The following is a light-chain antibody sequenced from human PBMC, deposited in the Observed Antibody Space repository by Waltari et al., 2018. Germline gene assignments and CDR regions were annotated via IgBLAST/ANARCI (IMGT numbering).Light chain of an antibody. V-gene: IGLV2-11*01. CDR3: CSYAGSITFWV. CDR2: DVT. CDR1: SSDVGGYNY. J-gene: IGLJ3*02. Sequence: QSALTQPRSVSGSPGQSVTISCTGTSSDVGGYNYVSLYQHHPGKAPKLIIYDVTKRPSGVPDRFSASKSDNTASLTISGLQAEDEADYYCCSYAGSITFWVFGGGTKLTVL.